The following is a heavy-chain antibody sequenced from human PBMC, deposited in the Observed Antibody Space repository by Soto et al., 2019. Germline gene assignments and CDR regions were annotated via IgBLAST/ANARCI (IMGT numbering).Heavy chain of an antibody. CDR3: ARHEGPDAFDI. CDR1: GGSISSYY. J-gene: IGHJ3*02. V-gene: IGHV4-59*08. CDR2: IYYSGST. Sequence: SQTLSLPCTVSGGSISSYYWSWIRQPPGKGLEWIGYIYYSGSTNYNPSLKSRVTISVDTSKNQFSLKLSSVTAADTAVYYCARHEGPDAFDIWGQGTMVTVSS.